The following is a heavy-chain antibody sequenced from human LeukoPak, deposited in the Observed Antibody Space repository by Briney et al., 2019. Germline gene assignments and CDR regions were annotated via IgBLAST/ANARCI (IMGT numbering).Heavy chain of an antibody. CDR1: GVTVSSYY. CDR3: GSGRLDTAMFY. V-gene: IGHV3-66*01. CDR2: IYRGGTT. D-gene: IGHD5-18*01. Sequence: GGSLRLSCAASGVTVSSYYISWVRQPPGKGLEWVSVIYRGGTTNYAYSVKGRLTISRAISKTTVSLQMTRLRPEDTAVYYCGSGRLDTAMFYWGQGTLVTVSS. J-gene: IGHJ4*02.